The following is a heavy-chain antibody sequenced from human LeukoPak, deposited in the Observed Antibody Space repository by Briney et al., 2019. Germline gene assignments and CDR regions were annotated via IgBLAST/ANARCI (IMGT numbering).Heavy chain of an antibody. J-gene: IGHJ5*02. D-gene: IGHD3-3*01. CDR1: GFTFSSYS. CDR3: ARDAMYDFWSGRPYNWFDP. V-gene: IGHV3-48*04. Sequence: GGSLRLSCAASGFTFSSYSMNWVRQAPGKGLEWVSYIRSSSSTIYYADSVKGRFTISRDNAKNSLYLQMNSLRAEDTAVYYCARDAMYDFWSGRPYNWFDPWGQGTLVTVSS. CDR2: IRSSSSTI.